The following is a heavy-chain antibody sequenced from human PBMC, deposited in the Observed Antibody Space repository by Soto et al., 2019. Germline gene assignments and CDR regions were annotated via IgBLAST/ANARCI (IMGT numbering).Heavy chain of an antibody. D-gene: IGHD3-16*01. J-gene: IGHJ4*02. CDR2: IGTAGDT. Sequence: EVQLVESGGHLVQPGGSLRLSCAASGFTFSSYDFHWVRQATGKGLDRVSGIGTAGDTYYAGSVRGRFIMSGENAKNSLYLQMNSLRAGDADVYYCARGADGFDYWGQGTLVTVSS. CDR3: ARGADGFDY. CDR1: GFTFSSYD. V-gene: IGHV3-13*01.